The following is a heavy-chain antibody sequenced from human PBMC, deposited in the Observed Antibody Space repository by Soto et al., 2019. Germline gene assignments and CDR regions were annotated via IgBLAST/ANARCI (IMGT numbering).Heavy chain of an antibody. V-gene: IGHV3-66*01. CDR2: IRGGGNT. Sequence: EVQLVESGGGLVQPGGSLRLSCAASGFTVSTHWMYWVRQAPGKGLEWVSVIRGGGNTFYADSVEGRFTISRDNSTNTVYLQMNSMRAEDTAVYYCVRENYYYGMDVWGQGTTVSVSS. J-gene: IGHJ6*02. CDR1: GFTVSTHW. CDR3: VRENYYYGMDV.